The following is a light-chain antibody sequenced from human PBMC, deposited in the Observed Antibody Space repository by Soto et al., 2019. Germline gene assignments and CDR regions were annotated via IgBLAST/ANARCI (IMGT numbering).Light chain of an antibody. CDR2: DVS. CDR3: CSYAGSYSWV. Sequence: QSALTQPRSVSGSPGQSVTISCTGTSSDVGVYNYVSWYQLHPGKAPKLMVYDVSKRPSGVPDRFSGSKSGNTASLTISGLQAEDEAEHYCCSYAGSYSWVFGGGTQLTVL. J-gene: IGLJ3*02. CDR1: SSDVGVYNY. V-gene: IGLV2-11*01.